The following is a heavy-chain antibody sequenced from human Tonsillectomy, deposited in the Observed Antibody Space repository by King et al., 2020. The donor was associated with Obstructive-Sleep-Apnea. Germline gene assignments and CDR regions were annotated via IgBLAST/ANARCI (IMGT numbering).Heavy chain of an antibody. V-gene: IGHV3-48*04. CDR2: ISSSSSTI. CDR1: GFTFSSYS. Sequence: VQLVESGGGLVQPGGSLRLSCAASGFTFSSYSMNWVRQAPGKGPEWVSYISSSSSTIYYADSVKGRFTISRDNAKNSLYLQMNSLRAEDPAVFYCASSGDILTGYYFDYWGQGTLVTVSS. J-gene: IGHJ4*02. D-gene: IGHD3-9*01. CDR3: ASSGDILTGYYFDY.